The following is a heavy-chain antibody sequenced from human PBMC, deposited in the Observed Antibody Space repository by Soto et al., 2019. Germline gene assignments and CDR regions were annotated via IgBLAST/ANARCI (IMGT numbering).Heavy chain of an antibody. D-gene: IGHD3-16*02. CDR1: GDSICSSMYY. J-gene: IGHJ4*02. V-gene: IGHV4-39*01. CDR3: ARSYYDYIWGSYRSGTLDY. CDR2: IYYSGST. Sequence: SETLSLTCALSGDSICSSMYYVGWIRQPPGKGLEWIGSIYYSGSTYYNPSLKSRVTISVDTSKNQFSLKLSSVTAADTAVYYCARSYYDYIWGSYRSGTLDYWGQGTLVTVSS.